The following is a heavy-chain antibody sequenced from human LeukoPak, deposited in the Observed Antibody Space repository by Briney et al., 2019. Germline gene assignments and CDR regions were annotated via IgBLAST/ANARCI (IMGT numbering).Heavy chain of an antibody. Sequence: GGSLRLSCAASGFTFSSYSMNWVRQAPGKGLEWVSSISSSSSYIYYADSVKGRFTISRDNAKNSLYLQMNSLRAEDTAVYYCARDLGLYDYGGNIDYWGQGTLVTVSS. D-gene: IGHD4-23*01. CDR1: GFTFSSYS. CDR3: ARDLGLYDYGGNIDY. J-gene: IGHJ4*02. CDR2: ISSSSSYI. V-gene: IGHV3-21*01.